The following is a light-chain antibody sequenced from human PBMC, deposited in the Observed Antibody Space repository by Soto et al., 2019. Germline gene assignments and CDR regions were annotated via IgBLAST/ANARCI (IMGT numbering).Light chain of an antibody. CDR2: DND. CDR1: STDVGSYNL. V-gene: IGLV1-51*01. J-gene: IGLJ2*01. CDR3: GTWDSSLSAVV. Sequence: QSSLTQPASVSGSPGQSITISCTGTSTDVGSYNLVSWYQRLPGTAPKLLIYDNDKRPLGIPDRFSGSKSGTSATLGITGLQTGDEANYYCGTWDSSLSAVVFGGGTKVTVL.